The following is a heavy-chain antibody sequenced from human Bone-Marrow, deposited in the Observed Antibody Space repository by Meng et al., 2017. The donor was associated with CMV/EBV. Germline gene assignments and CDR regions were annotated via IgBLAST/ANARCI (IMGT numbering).Heavy chain of an antibody. Sequence: ASMKVSCKASGYTFTSYGISWVRQAPGQGLEWMGWISAYNGNTNYAQKLQGRVTMTTDTSTSTAYMELRSLRSDDTAVYYCARVDTPTYCGGDCYSEMDVWGQGTTVTVSS. CDR2: ISAYNGNT. V-gene: IGHV1-18*01. D-gene: IGHD2-21*01. CDR1: GYTFTSYG. CDR3: ARVDTPTYCGGDCYSEMDV. J-gene: IGHJ6*02.